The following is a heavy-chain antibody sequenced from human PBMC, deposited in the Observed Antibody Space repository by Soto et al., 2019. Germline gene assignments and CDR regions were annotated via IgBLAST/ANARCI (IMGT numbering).Heavy chain of an antibody. Sequence: GASVKVSCKASGGTFSSYTISWVRQAPGQGLEWMGRIIPILGIANYAQKFQGRVTITADKSTSTAYMELSSLRSEDTAVYYCVNSGSGWYDNWFDPWGQGTLVTVSS. CDR2: IIPILGIA. CDR1: GGTFSSYT. CDR3: VNSGSGWYDNWFDP. J-gene: IGHJ5*02. D-gene: IGHD6-19*01. V-gene: IGHV1-69*02.